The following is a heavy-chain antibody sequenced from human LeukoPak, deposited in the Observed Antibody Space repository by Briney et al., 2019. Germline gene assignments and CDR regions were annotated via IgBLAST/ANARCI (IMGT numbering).Heavy chain of an antibody. V-gene: IGHV3-30*04. Sequence: GGSLRLSCAASGFTFSTYAMHWVRQAPGKGLEWVAVISYDGRNEFYADSVKGRFTISRDNSKNTLYLQMNNLRAEDTAVYYCARGGELLRPADYWGQGTLVTVSS. CDR1: GFTFSTYA. CDR3: ARGGELLRPADY. J-gene: IGHJ4*02. CDR2: ISYDGRNE. D-gene: IGHD1-26*01.